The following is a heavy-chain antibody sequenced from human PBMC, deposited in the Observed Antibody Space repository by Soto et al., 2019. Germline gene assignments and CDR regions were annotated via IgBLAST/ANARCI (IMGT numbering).Heavy chain of an antibody. Sequence: SGPTLVNPTQTLTLTCTFSGFSLSTSRMRVSWIRQPPGKALEWLARIDWDDDKFYSTSLKTRLTISKDTSKNQVVLTMTNMDPVDTATYYCARMGYYDSSGYDYWGQGTLVTLSS. CDR2: IDWDDDK. D-gene: IGHD3-22*01. J-gene: IGHJ4*02. CDR3: ARMGYYDSSGYDY. V-gene: IGHV2-70*04. CDR1: GFSLSTSRMR.